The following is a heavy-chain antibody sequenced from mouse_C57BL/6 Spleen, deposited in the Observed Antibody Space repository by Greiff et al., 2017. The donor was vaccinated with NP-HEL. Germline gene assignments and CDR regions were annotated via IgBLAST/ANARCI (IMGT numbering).Heavy chain of an antibody. CDR1: GYAFTNYL. J-gene: IGHJ2*01. Sequence: QVQLQQSGAELVRPGTSVKVSCKASGYAFTNYLIEWVKQRPGQGLEWIGVINPGSGGTNYNEKFKGKATLTADKSSSTAYMQLSSLTSEDSAVYFCARSWCNYGDYWGQGTTLTVSS. D-gene: IGHD2-1*01. V-gene: IGHV1-54*01. CDR3: ARSWCNYGDY. CDR2: INPGSGGT.